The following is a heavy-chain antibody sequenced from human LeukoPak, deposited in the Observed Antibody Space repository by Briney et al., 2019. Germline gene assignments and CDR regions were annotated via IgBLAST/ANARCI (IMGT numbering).Heavy chain of an antibody. V-gene: IGHV4-31*03. D-gene: IGHD1-26*01. CDR1: GGSISSGGYY. Sequence: PSETLSLTSTVSGGSISSGGYYWSWTRQHPGRGLEWIRHIYYSGSTYYNPSLKSRVTISVDTSKNQFSLKLSSVTAADTAVYYCARGGSYGPRDAFDIWGQGTMVTVSS. J-gene: IGHJ3*02. CDR3: ARGGSYGPRDAFDI. CDR2: IYYSGST.